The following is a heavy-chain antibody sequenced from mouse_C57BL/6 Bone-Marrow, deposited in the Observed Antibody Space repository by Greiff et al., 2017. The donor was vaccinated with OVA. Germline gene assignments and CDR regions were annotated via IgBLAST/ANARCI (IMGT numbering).Heavy chain of an antibody. Sequence: EVHLVESGEGLVKPGGSLKLSCAASGFTFSSYAMSWVRQTPEKRLEWVAYISSGGDYIYYADTVKGRFTISRDNARNTLYLQMSSLKSEDTAMYYCTRDYYGSVMDYWGQGTSVTVSS. D-gene: IGHD1-1*01. CDR3: TRDYYGSVMDY. V-gene: IGHV5-9-1*02. J-gene: IGHJ4*01. CDR1: GFTFSSYA. CDR2: ISSGGDYI.